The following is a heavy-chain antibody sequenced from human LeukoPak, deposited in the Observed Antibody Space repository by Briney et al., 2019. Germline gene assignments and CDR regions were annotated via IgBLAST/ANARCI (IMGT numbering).Heavy chain of an antibody. Sequence: GGSLKISCKGSGYSFTSYWIGWVRQMPGKGLEWMGIIYPGDSDTRYSPSFQGQVTISADKSISTAYLQWSSLKASDTAMYYCARGYCSGGSCYSAFYYGMDVWGQGTTVTVSS. CDR2: IYPGDSDT. D-gene: IGHD2-15*01. V-gene: IGHV5-51*01. J-gene: IGHJ6*02. CDR1: GYSFTSYW. CDR3: ARGYCSGGSCYSAFYYGMDV.